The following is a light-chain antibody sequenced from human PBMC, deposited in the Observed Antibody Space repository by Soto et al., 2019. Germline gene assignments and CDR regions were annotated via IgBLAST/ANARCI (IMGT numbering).Light chain of an antibody. CDR2: EAS. J-gene: IGKJ3*01. V-gene: IGKV3-20*01. Sequence: EIVLTQSPGTLSLSPGERATLSCRASQTVDSNYLAWYQQKLGQAPRLLIYEASSRATGIPDRFSGSGSGTDFTLTISRLEPADFAVYYCQQYGMSSGFAFGPGTRVDI. CDR1: QTVDSNY. CDR3: QQYGMSSGFA.